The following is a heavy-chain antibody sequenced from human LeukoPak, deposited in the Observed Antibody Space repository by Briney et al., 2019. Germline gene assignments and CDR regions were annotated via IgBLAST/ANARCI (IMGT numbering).Heavy chain of an antibody. CDR2: IYSGGST. CDR1: GFAVSSNY. Sequence: GGSLRLSCAASGFAVSSNYMSWVRQAPGKGPEWVSVIYSGGSTYYADSVKGRFTISRDNSKNTLYLQMNSLRAEDTAVYYCAREPNTQGATGDLDYWGQGTLVTVSS. V-gene: IGHV3-66*01. J-gene: IGHJ4*02. CDR3: AREPNTQGATGDLDY. D-gene: IGHD1-26*01.